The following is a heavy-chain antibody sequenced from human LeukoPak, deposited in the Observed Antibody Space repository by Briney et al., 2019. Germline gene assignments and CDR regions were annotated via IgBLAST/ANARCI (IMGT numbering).Heavy chain of an antibody. Sequence: GESLKISCKGSGYSFTNYRISWVRHLPGRGLEWMGWIDASDSYTKYSPSFQGHVTISADKSTSTAYLQWSSLKASDTAIYYCARHVLYSYGPQWWFDPWGQGTLVTVSS. CDR2: IDASDSYT. J-gene: IGHJ5*02. CDR1: GYSFTNYR. V-gene: IGHV5-10-1*01. CDR3: ARHVLYSYGPQWWFDP. D-gene: IGHD5-18*01.